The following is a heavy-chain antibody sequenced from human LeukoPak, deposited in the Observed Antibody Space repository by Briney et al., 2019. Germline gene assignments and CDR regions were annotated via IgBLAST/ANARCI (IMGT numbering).Heavy chain of an antibody. CDR3: AKDHRHYYDSSGFQFDP. J-gene: IGHJ5*02. V-gene: IGHV3-30*18. CDR1: GFTFSSYG. D-gene: IGHD3-22*01. Sequence: QSGGSLRLSCAASGFTFSSYGMHWVRQAPGKGPEWVAVISYDGSNKYYADSVKGRFTISRDNSKNTLYLQMNSLRAEDTAVYYCAKDHRHYYDSSGFQFDPWGQGTLVTVSS. CDR2: ISYDGSNK.